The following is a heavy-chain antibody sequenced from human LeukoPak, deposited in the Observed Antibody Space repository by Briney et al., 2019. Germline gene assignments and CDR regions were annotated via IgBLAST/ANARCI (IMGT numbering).Heavy chain of an antibody. J-gene: IGHJ6*03. Sequence: ASVKVSCKASGGTFSSYAISWVRQAPGQGLEWMGGIIPIFGTANYAQKFQGRVTITADESTSTAYMELSSLRSEDTAVYYCARDRGYCSSTSCPYYYYYYMDVWGKGTTVTVSS. CDR2: IIPIFGTA. D-gene: IGHD2-2*01. V-gene: IGHV1-69*13. CDR3: ARDRGYCSSTSCPYYYYYYMDV. CDR1: GGTFSSYA.